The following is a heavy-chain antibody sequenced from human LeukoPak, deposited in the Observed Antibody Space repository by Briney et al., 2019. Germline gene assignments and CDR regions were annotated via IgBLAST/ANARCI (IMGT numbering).Heavy chain of an antibody. D-gene: IGHD4-17*01. Sequence: PGGSLRLSCAASGFTFSSYGMHWVRQAPGKGLEWVAVIWYDGGNKYYADSVKGRFTISRDNSKNTLYLQMNSLRAEDTAVYYCARECSDGAYGDYYFDYWGQGTLVTVSS. V-gene: IGHV3-33*01. CDR1: GFTFSSYG. CDR2: IWYDGGNK. J-gene: IGHJ4*02. CDR3: ARECSDGAYGDYYFDY.